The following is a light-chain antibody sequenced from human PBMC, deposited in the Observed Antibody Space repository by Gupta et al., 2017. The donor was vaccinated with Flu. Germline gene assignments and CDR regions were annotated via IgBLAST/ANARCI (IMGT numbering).Light chain of an antibody. J-gene: IGKJ2*01. CDR3: RHRCNWPPYS. V-gene: IGKV3-11*01. CDR2: DAS. CDR1: QTVGNY. Sequence: EIVLTQSPSTLSLSPGERATLSCRASQTVGNYLAWYQQKPSQIPRPLIYDASSRSTGVTARFSGSGCGTDLTLTITSREPEDVAVYYCRHRCNWPPYSFGQGTRLEI.